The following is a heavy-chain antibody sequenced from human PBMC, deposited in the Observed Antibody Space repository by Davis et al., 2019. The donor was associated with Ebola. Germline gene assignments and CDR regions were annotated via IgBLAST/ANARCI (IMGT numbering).Heavy chain of an antibody. Sequence: GESLKIPCAASGFIFSSYVMNWVRQAPGKGLEWVSTLCTSADAYYADSVKGRFTISSDNSKNTLYLEMNGLRVEDTAIYYCAKDTSNIWFDIWGQGTMVTVSS. D-gene: IGHD1-26*01. CDR3: AKDTSNIWFDI. V-gene: IGHV3-23*01. J-gene: IGHJ3*02. CDR2: LCTSADA. CDR1: GFIFSSYV.